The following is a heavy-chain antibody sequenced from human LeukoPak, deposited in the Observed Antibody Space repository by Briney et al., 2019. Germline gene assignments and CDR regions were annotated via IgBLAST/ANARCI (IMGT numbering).Heavy chain of an antibody. CDR2: ISGDTTKI. Sequence: GGSLRLSCAASGFTFSSTSMNWVRQAPGKGLEWVSYISGDTTKIFYADSVRGRFTISRDNGKNSLYLQMNSLRDEDTAVFYCAKDKEYCSGGSCYPLYYFDYWGQGTLVTVSS. CDR1: GFTFSSTS. V-gene: IGHV3-48*02. D-gene: IGHD2-15*01. CDR3: AKDKEYCSGGSCYPLYYFDY. J-gene: IGHJ4*02.